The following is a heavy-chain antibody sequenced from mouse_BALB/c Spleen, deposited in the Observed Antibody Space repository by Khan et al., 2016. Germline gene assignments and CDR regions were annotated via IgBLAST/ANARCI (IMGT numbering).Heavy chain of an antibody. Sequence: VQLKQSGAELVRSGASVKLSCTASVFNIKDYYMHWVKQRPEQGLEWIGWIDPENGDTEYAPKFQGKATMTADTSSNAAYLQFSSLTSEDSAVYSGSAVYYGSEVYFDYSGQGTTLTDSS. V-gene: IGHV14-4*02. CDR3: SAVYYGSEVYFDY. CDR1: VFNIKDYY. D-gene: IGHD1-1*01. J-gene: IGHJ2*01. CDR2: IDPENGDT.